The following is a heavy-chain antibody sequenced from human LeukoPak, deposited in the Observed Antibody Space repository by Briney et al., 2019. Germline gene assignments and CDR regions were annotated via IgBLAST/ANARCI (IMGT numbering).Heavy chain of an antibody. CDR2: IKRIIDGGTT. CDR1: GFTFSSYA. V-gene: IGHV3-15*01. Sequence: TGGSLRLSCAASGFTFSSYAMSWVRQAPGKGLEWVGRIKRIIDGGTTDYAAPVKGRFTVSRDDSINTLYLQMSSLKTEDTAVYYCAAQGGSGDLRYWGQGTLVTVSS. CDR3: AAQGGSGDLRY. D-gene: IGHD4-17*01. J-gene: IGHJ4*02.